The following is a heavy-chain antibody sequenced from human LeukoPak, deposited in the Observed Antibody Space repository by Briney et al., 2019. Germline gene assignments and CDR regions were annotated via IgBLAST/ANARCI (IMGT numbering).Heavy chain of an antibody. J-gene: IGHJ3*02. CDR2: IIPIFGTA. CDR1: GGTFSSYA. V-gene: IGHV1-69*05. D-gene: IGHD6-13*01. CDR3: AREIPLIIAETPKDAFDI. Sequence: ASVKVSCKASGGTFSSYAISWVRQAPGQGLEWMGRIIPIFGTANYAQKFQGRVTITTDESTSTAYMELSSLRSEDTAVYYYAREIPLIIAETPKDAFDIWGQGTMVTVSS.